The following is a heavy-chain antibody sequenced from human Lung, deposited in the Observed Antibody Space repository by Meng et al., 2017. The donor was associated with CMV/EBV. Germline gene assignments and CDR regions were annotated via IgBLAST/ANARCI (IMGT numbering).Heavy chain of an antibody. D-gene: IGHD3-10*01. Sequence: QLQLQESGPGLGKPSGPLSLTCTVSGGSISSSNYYWDWIRQPPGKGLEWIGAIYHSGSTSYNPSLQSRVTMFVDTSKNQFSLMLTSVTATDTAVYYCARRRGGSGRDCWGQGTLVTVSS. CDR3: ARRRGGSGRDC. CDR1: GGSISSSNYY. V-gene: IGHV4-39*01. J-gene: IGHJ4*02. CDR2: IYHSGST.